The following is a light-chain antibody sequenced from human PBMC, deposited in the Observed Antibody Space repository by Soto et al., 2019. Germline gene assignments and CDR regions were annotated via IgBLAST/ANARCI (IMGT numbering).Light chain of an antibody. CDR1: QSIGNR. J-gene: IGKJ4*01. CDR2: DAS. CDR3: QQYGSFSPIT. V-gene: IGKV1-5*01. Sequence: DLQMTQSPSTLSPSIGDRITISCRASQSIGNRLAWYQQKPGTAPKVLIYDASILQSGVPSRFSGSGSGTEFTLSISRLQTDDFATYYCQQYGSFSPITFGGGTKVDIK.